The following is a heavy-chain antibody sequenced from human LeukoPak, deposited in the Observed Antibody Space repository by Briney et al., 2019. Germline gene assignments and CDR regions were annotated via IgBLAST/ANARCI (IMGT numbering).Heavy chain of an antibody. D-gene: IGHD5-12*01. Sequence: SETLSLTCAVYGGSFSGYYWSWIRQPPGKGLEWIGEINHSGSTNYNPSLKSRVTMSVDTSKNQFSLKLYSVTAADTAVYYCARGVATMRDWGQGTLVTVSS. CDR3: ARGVATMRD. CDR1: GGSFSGYY. J-gene: IGHJ4*02. CDR2: INHSGST. V-gene: IGHV4-34*01.